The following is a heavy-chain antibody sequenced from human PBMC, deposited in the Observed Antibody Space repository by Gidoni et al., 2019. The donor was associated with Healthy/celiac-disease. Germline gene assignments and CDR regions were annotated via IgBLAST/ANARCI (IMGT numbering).Heavy chain of an antibody. CDR3: ARDRFFAVGATAYYYYGMDV. CDR1: GYTFTSYD. Sequence: QVQLVQSGAEVKKPGASVKVSCKASGYTFTSYDINWVRQATGQGLEWMGWMNPNSGNTGYAQKFQGRVTMTRNTSISTAYMELSSLRSEDTAVYYCARDRFFAVGATAYYYYGMDVWGQGTTVTVSS. CDR2: MNPNSGNT. J-gene: IGHJ6*02. V-gene: IGHV1-8*01. D-gene: IGHD1-26*01.